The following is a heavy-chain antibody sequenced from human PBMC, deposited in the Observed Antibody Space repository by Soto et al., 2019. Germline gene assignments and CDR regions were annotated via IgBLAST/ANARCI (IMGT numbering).Heavy chain of an antibody. CDR3: ATDGGFNFGYWFDP. CDR1: GFTFNYAW. D-gene: IGHD5-18*01. Sequence: EVQLVESGGGLVEPGGSLRISCAASGFTFNYAWMSWVRQAPGKGLEWVGRIKDKSEGETIDYAATVKGRFTISRDDSKNTVYLQMNSLKTEDTGVDYCATDGGFNFGYWFDPWGQGTLVTVAS. CDR2: IKDKSEGETI. J-gene: IGHJ5*02. V-gene: IGHV3-15*01.